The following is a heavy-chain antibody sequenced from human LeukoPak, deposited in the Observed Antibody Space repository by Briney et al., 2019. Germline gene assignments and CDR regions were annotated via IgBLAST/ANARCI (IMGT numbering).Heavy chain of an antibody. CDR1: GFSFHTYA. V-gene: IGHV3-23*01. Sequence: GRSLRLSCAASGFSFHTYALAWVRQTPGKGLEWVSSISGGGGGTYYAHSVKGRFTISRDNGNNTLYLQMNGLTAADTAFYYCAKVRGVGTHIWLLPWDLWGQGTLVTVSS. CDR2: ISGGGGGT. CDR3: AKVRGVGTHIWLLPWDL. D-gene: IGHD3-10*01. J-gene: IGHJ1*01.